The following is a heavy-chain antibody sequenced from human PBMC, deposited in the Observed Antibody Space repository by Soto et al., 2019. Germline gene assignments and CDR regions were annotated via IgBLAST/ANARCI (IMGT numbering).Heavy chain of an antibody. CDR3: ASRVYYDFWSGYSNHFDY. CDR2: IYHSGST. Sequence: SETLSLTCAVSGGSISSSNWWSWVRQPPGKGLEWIGEIYHSGSTNYNPSLKSRVTISVDKSKNQFSLKLSSVTAADTAVYYCASRVYYDFWSGYSNHFDYWGQGTPVTVSS. J-gene: IGHJ4*02. CDR1: GGSISSSNW. D-gene: IGHD3-3*01. V-gene: IGHV4-4*02.